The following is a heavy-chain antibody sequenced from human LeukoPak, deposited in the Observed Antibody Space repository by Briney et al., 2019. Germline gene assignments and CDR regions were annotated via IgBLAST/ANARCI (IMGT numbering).Heavy chain of an antibody. J-gene: IGHJ4*02. Sequence: GGSLRLSRAASGFTFSSYSMNWVRQAPGKGLEWVSSISSSSSYIYYADSVKGRFTISRDNAKNSLYLQMNSLRAEDTAVYYCARDRWHSSGWYTGEFDYWGQGTLVTVSS. CDR3: ARDRWHSSGWYTGEFDY. CDR1: GFTFSSYS. CDR2: ISSSSSYI. D-gene: IGHD6-19*01. V-gene: IGHV3-21*01.